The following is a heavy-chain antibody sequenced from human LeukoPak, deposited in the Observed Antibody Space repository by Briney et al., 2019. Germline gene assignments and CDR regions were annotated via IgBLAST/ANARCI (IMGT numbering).Heavy chain of an antibody. Sequence: SETLSLTCAVYGGSFSGYYWSWIRQPPGKGLEWIGEINHSGSTNYNPSLKSRVTISVDTSKNQFSLKLSSVTAADTAVYYCARIGYSSSWGRFDYWGQGTLVTVPS. CDR2: INHSGST. CDR1: GGSFSGYY. CDR3: ARIGYSSSWGRFDY. D-gene: IGHD6-13*01. V-gene: IGHV4-34*01. J-gene: IGHJ4*02.